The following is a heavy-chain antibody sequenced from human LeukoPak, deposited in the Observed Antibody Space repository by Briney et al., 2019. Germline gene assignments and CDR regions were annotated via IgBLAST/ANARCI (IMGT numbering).Heavy chain of an antibody. J-gene: IGHJ6*03. D-gene: IGHD3-22*01. CDR3: ARGGNYYDSSGYYYYYYYYMDV. V-gene: IGHV1-46*01. CDR1: GYTFTSYY. CDR2: INPSGGST. Sequence: ASVKVSCKASGYTFTSYYMHWVRQAPGQGLEWMGIINPSGGSTSYAQKFQGRVTMTRDMSTSTVYMELSSLRSEDTAVYYCARGGNYYDSSGYYYYYYYYMDVWAKGPRSPSP.